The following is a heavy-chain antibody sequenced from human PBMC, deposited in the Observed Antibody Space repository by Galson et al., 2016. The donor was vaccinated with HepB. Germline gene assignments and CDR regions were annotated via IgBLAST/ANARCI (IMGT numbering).Heavy chain of an antibody. V-gene: IGHV4-34*01. D-gene: IGHD3-22*01. CDR2: INHGGST. CDR3: ARGMYYYDSRETA. J-gene: IGHJ5*02. Sequence: LSLTCSFYGGSFRAYYWAWIRQPPGKGLEWIGDINHGGSTNYNPSLGGRVTILVDTTKNQISLKLTSVTAADTAVYYCARGMYYYDSRETAWGQGTLVTVSS. CDR1: GGSFRAYY.